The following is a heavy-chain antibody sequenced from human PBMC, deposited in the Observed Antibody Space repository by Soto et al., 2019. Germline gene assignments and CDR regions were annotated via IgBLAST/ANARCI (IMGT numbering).Heavy chain of an antibody. D-gene: IGHD3-16*01. CDR2: MYYNGNI. J-gene: IGHJ5*02. CDR1: GGSISNYY. Sequence: ETLSLTCNVSGGSISNYYWTWVRQSPEKGLEWIGYMYYNGNINYNPSLKSRVTISIDTSKNQFSLTLKSVTAADTAVYYCASGGNWFDPWGQGVLVTVSS. CDR3: ASGGNWFDP. V-gene: IGHV4-59*01.